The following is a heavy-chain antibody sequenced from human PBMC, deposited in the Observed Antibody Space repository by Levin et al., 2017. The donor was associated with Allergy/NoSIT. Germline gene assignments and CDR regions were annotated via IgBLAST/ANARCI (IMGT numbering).Heavy chain of an antibody. CDR3: AKSHHGGLGHLIDY. CDR2: ISGSGGST. CDR1: GFTFSSYA. Sequence: RPGGSLRLSCAASGFTFSSYAMSWVRQAPGKGLEWVSAISGSGGSTYYADSVKGRFTISRDNSKNTLYLQMNSLRAEDTAVYYCAKSHHGGLGHLIDYWGQGTLVTVSS. D-gene: IGHD6-19*01. V-gene: IGHV3-23*01. J-gene: IGHJ4*02.